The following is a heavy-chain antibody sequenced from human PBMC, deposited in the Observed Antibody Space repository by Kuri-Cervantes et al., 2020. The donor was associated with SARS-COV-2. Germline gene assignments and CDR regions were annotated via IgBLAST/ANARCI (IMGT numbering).Heavy chain of an antibody. V-gene: IGHV3-64*02. CDR3: ARVSRSGYLDY. CDR1: GFTFSNYA. CDR2: ISSNGDST. Sequence: GGSLRLSCAASGFTFSNYAMYWVRQAPGKGLEYVSAISSNGDSTCYADSVKGRFTMSRDNSKNTLYLQMGSLRAEDMAVYYCARVSRSGYLDYWGQGTLVTVSS. D-gene: IGHD3-3*01. J-gene: IGHJ4*02.